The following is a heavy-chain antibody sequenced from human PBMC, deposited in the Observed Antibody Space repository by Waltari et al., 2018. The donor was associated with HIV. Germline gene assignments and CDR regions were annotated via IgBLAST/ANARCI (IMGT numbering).Heavy chain of an antibody. CDR3: AKDVGAADFLIGCSEYGMEV. CDR1: GFPFGDYG. D-gene: IGHD3-9*01. Sequence: EVQLVESGGRLVQPGRTLRLSCTGSGFPFGDYGKHWVRQRPGKGLEWVSGIIWNRVGLGYADSVKGRFTISRDNAKNSLSLIMKGLRPEDAAIYYCAKDVGAADFLIGCSEYGMEVGGQGTTVAVSS. J-gene: IGHJ6*02. CDR2: IIWNRVGL. V-gene: IGHV3-9*01.